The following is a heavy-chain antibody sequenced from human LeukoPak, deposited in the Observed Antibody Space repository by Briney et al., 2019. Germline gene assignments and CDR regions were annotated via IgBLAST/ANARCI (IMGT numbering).Heavy chain of an antibody. J-gene: IGHJ5*02. CDR2: INPGGGST. CDR3: ARDRTVEEYSHGHGWFDP. D-gene: IGHD5-18*01. CDR1: GYTFTSYY. V-gene: IGHV1-46*01. Sequence: ASVKVSCKASGYTFTSYYMHWVRQAPGQGLEWMGIINPGGGSTSYAQKFQGRVTMTRDTSKNQFSLKLSSVTAADTAVYYCARDRTVEEYSHGHGWFDPWAREPWSPSPQ.